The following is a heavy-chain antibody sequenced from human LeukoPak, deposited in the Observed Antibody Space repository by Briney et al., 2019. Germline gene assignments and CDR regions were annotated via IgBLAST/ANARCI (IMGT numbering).Heavy chain of an antibody. CDR1: GGSISSDY. CDR3: ARRRDYYDSRGYYAFDI. Sequence: PSETLSLTCNVSGGSISSDYWTWIRQPPGKGLEWIGNIYYSGSTNYNPSLKSRVTMSVDTSKNQFSLKLNSVTAAGTAVYYCARRRDYYDSRGYYAFDIWGHGTMVTVSS. D-gene: IGHD3-22*01. V-gene: IGHV4-59*01. CDR2: IYYSGST. J-gene: IGHJ3*02.